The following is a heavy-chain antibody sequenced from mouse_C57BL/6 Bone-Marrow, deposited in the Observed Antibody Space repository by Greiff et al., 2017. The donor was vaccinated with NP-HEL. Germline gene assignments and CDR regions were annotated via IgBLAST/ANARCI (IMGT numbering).Heavy chain of an antibody. D-gene: IGHD2-4*01. CDR2: IYPGDGDT. J-gene: IGHJ4*01. Sequence: QVQLQQSGPELVKPGASVKISCKASGYAFSSSWMNWVKQRPGKGLEWIGRIYPGDGDTNYNGKFKGKATLTADKSSSTAYMQLSSLTSEDSAVYFCASIYYDYDGVYAMDYWGQGTSVTVSS. CDR1: GYAFSSSW. V-gene: IGHV1-82*01. CDR3: ASIYYDYDGVYAMDY.